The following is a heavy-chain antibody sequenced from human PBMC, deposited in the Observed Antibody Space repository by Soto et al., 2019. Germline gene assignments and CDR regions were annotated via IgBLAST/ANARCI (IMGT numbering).Heavy chain of an antibody. J-gene: IGHJ4*02. Sequence: QITLKESGPTLVKPTQTLTLTCTFSGFSLSTPGVGVNWIRQPPGKALEWLALIYWHDEKRYSPSLKRRLTITKDTSKNQVVLTMANMDPVDTATYYCAHRGGATVGLYYFDYWGQGALVTVSS. CDR3: AHRGGATVGLYYFDY. CDR2: IYWHDEK. CDR1: GFSLSTPGVG. V-gene: IGHV2-5*01. D-gene: IGHD3-16*01.